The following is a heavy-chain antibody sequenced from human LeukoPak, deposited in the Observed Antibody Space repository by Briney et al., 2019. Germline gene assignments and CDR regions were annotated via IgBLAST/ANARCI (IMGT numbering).Heavy chain of an antibody. CDR2: IKQDGSEK. J-gene: IGHJ4*02. CDR3: ARGSYYYDSSGYCIFDY. Sequence: GGSLRLSCAASGFTFSSYAMNWVRQAPGKGLEWVANIKQDGSEKYYVDSVKGRFTISRDNAKNSLYLQMNSLRAEDTAVYYCARGSYYYDSSGYCIFDYWGQGTLVTVSS. D-gene: IGHD3-22*01. CDR1: GFTFSSYA. V-gene: IGHV3-7*01.